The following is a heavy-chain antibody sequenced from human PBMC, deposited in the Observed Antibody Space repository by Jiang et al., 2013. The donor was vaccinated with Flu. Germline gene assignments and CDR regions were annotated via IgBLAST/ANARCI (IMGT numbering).Heavy chain of an antibody. D-gene: IGHD5-18*01. Sequence: KGLEWIGYISYSGSTDXNPSLKSRVTMSIDTSNNQFSLKLSSVTAADAAMYYCARGGYSYGHFDYWGQGALVTVSS. CDR3: ARGGYSYGHFDY. CDR2: ISYSGST. J-gene: IGHJ4*02. V-gene: IGHV4-59*01.